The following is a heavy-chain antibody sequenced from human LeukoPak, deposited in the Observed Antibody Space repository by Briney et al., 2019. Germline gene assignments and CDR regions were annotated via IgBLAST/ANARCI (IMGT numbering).Heavy chain of an antibody. V-gene: IGHV1-18*01. CDR2: ISAYNCNT. CDR1: GYTFTSYG. CDR3: ARAPNYDFWSAFMEYNYYYGMDV. Sequence: ASVKVSCKASGYTFTSYGIIWVRQAPGQGLEWMGWISAYNCNTIYAQKLQGRVTMTTDTSTSTAYMELRSLRSEDTAVYYCARAPNYDFWSAFMEYNYYYGMDVWGQGTTVTVSS. J-gene: IGHJ6*02. D-gene: IGHD3-3*01.